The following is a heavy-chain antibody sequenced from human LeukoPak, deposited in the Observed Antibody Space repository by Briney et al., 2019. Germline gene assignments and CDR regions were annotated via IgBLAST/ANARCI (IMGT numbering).Heavy chain of an antibody. D-gene: IGHD6-19*01. CDR3: ARVAVVWSGWSDAFDI. J-gene: IGHJ3*02. CDR2: INHSGST. CDR1: GGSFSGYY. Sequence: SETLSLTCAVYGGSFSGYYWSWIRQPPGKGLEWIGEINHSGSTNYNPSLKSRVTISVDTSKNQFSLKLSSVTAADTAVYYCARVAVVWSGWSDAFDIWGQGTMVTVSS. V-gene: IGHV4-34*01.